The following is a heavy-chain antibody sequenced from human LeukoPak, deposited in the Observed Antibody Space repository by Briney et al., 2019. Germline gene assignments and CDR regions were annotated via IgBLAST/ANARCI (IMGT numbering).Heavy chain of an antibody. D-gene: IGHD1-14*01. V-gene: IGHV3-48*03. Sequence: PGGSLRLSCAASGFTFSSYEMNWVRQAPGKGLEWVSYISSSGSTIYYADSVKGRFTISRDNAKNSLYLQMNSLRAEDTAVYYCARVGPWVNPDYYYYYMGVWGKGTTVTVSS. CDR3: ARVGPWVNPDYYYYYMGV. CDR1: GFTFSSYE. J-gene: IGHJ6*03. CDR2: ISSSGSTI.